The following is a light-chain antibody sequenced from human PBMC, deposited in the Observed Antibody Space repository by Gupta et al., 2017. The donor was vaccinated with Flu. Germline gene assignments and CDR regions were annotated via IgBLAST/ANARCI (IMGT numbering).Light chain of an antibody. Sequence: QSALSQPASVSGSPRQSLTMSCIGSSSDVGGYDLVSWYQQHPGKAPKLMIYDVIKRPSGVSDRFSGSKSGNTAYLTLSELQAEDEAEYYCCSYAGPTIHVVFGGGTKLTVL. CDR2: DVI. CDR1: SSDVGGYDL. CDR3: CSYAGPTIHVV. V-gene: IGLV2-23*02. J-gene: IGLJ2*01.